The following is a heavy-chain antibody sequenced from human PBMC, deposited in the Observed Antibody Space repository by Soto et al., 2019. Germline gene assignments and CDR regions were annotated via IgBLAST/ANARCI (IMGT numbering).Heavy chain of an antibody. CDR3: AKGYGSTLGATFFDS. Sequence: EVQLLESGGNLVQPGGSLRLSCAVSGFTFSNYAMNWVRQAPGKGRDWVSTISGGAGSKNYADSVKGRFTVSRDNSHNTLYLQMNSLRADDTAVYYCAKGYGSTLGATFFDSWGQGTLVTFSS. J-gene: IGHJ4*02. V-gene: IGHV3-23*01. D-gene: IGHD1-26*01. CDR1: GFTFSNYA. CDR2: ISGGAGSK.